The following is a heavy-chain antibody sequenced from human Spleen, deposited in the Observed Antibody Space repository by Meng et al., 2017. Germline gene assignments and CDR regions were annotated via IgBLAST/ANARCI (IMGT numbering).Heavy chain of an antibody. CDR1: GFTFDDSA. Sequence: SLKISCAASGFTFDDSAMHWVRQAPGKALEWVAGISWNSVNIGYADSVKDRFTISRDNAKKSLYLQMNSLRVEDTAFYYCAKDQYPDTVTGGFDYWGQGTLVTVSS. J-gene: IGHJ4*02. CDR2: ISWNSVNI. V-gene: IGHV3-9*01. D-gene: IGHD4-17*01. CDR3: AKDQYPDTVTGGFDY.